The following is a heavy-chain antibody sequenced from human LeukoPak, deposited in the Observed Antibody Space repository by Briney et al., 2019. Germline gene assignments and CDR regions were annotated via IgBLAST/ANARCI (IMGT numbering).Heavy chain of an antibody. D-gene: IGHD2-2*01. J-gene: IGHJ6*02. CDR2: IYYSGSN. CDR3: ARVRSYVGSTYYYGMDV. Sequence: SETLSLTCTVSGGSISSYYWSWIRQPPGKGLEWIGYIYYSGSNNYNPSLKSRVTISVDTSKNQFSLKLSSATAADTAVYYCARVRSYVGSTYYYGMDVWGQGTTVTVSS. V-gene: IGHV4-59*01. CDR1: GGSISSYY.